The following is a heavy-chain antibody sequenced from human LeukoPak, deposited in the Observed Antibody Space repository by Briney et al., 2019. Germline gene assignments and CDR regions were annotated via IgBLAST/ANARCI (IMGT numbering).Heavy chain of an antibody. Sequence: SETLSLTCAVYGGSFSGYYWSWIRQPPGKGLEWIGEINHSGSTNYNPSLKSRVTISVDTSKNQFSLKLSSVTAADTAVYYCARDLRSCSGGSCYHNRFDPWGQGTLVTVSS. D-gene: IGHD2-15*01. V-gene: IGHV4-34*01. CDR2: INHSGST. J-gene: IGHJ5*02. CDR1: GGSFSGYY. CDR3: ARDLRSCSGGSCYHNRFDP.